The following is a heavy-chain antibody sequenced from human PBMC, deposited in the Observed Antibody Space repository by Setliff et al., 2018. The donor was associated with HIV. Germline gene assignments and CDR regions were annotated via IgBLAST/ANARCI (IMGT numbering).Heavy chain of an antibody. J-gene: IGHJ4*02. CDR1: GGSIRNEDYF. CDR2: FYTSGST. CDR3: ARGGGRVVLGLIGMYYFDY. V-gene: IGHV4-61*02. D-gene: IGHD3-10*01. Sequence: PSETLSLTCTVSGGSIRNEDYFWSWIRQPAGKGLEWIGRFYTSGSTNYNPPFKSRVTISEGTSENQFSLKLTSVTAADTAIYYCARGGGRVVLGLIGMYYFDYWGQGILVTVSS.